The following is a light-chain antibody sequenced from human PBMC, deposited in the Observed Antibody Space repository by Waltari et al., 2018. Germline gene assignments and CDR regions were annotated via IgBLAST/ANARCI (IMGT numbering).Light chain of an antibody. V-gene: IGLV2-23*02. CDR3: CSYSTGGSWM. CDR2: YVS. CDR1: SHTLGHYNL. J-gene: IGLJ3*02. Sequence: QSALTQPVSVSGSPGQSVTISCTGPSHTLGHYNLVSWFQHHPDQAPKLLIFYVSKRPSGVSNRFSGSKSGNTASLTISGLQTEDEADYYCCSYSTGGSWMFGGGTKLTVL.